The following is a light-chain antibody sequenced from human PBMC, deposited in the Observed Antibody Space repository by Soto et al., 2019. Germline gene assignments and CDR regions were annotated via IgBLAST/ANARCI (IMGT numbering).Light chain of an antibody. J-gene: IGKJ1*01. CDR1: QSISSAY. V-gene: IGKV3-20*01. CDR3: QQYGSSGT. Sequence: EIVLTQSPGTLSLSPGERATLSCRASQSISSAYLAWYQQRPGQAPRLLIYAASRRATGISDRFSGSGSGTDFTLTISSLEPEDFAVYYCQQYGSSGTFGQGTKVEIK. CDR2: AAS.